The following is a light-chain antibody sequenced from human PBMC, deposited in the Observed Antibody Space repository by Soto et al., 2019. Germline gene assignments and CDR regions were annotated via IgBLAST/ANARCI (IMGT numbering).Light chain of an antibody. CDR2: GVT. Sequence: ALTQPASVSGSPGQSITISCTGTSSDVGSYNLVSWYQQHPGKAPKLMIYGVTKRPSGVSDRFSGSKSGDTASLTISGLQAEDEADYYCCSYAGVNTFYVFGTGTKVTVL. V-gene: IGLV2-23*02. J-gene: IGLJ1*01. CDR1: SSDVGSYNL. CDR3: CSYAGVNTFYV.